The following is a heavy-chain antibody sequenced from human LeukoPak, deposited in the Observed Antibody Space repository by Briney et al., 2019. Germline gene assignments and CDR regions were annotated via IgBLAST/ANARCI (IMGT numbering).Heavy chain of an antibody. CDR2: IKSKTDGGTT. D-gene: IGHD4-17*01. V-gene: IGHV3-15*01. CDR1: GFTFSNAW. J-gene: IGHJ3*02. CDR3: ATQYGDYPRTAFDM. Sequence: GGSLRLSCAASGFTFSNAWMSWVRQAPGKGLEWVGRIKSKTDGGTTDYAAPVKGRFTISRDDSKNQRYLQMNSLKTEDPAVSYRATQYGDYPRTAFDMWGPGTMVTASS.